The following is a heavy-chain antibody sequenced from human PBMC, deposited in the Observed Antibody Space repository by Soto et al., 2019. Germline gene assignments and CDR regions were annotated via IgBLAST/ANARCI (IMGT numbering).Heavy chain of an antibody. J-gene: IGHJ4*02. Sequence: EVQLVESGGGLVQPGGSLRLSCAASGFTVSSNYMSWVRQAPGKGLEWVSVIYSGGSTYYADSVKGRFTISRDNSKNTLYLQMNSLRAEDTAVYYWARDRAAVAGGGFDYWGQGTLVTVSS. V-gene: IGHV3-66*01. D-gene: IGHD6-19*01. CDR3: ARDRAAVAGGGFDY. CDR1: GFTVSSNY. CDR2: IYSGGST.